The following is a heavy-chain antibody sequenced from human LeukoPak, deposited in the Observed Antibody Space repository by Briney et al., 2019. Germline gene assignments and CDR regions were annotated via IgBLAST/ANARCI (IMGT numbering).Heavy chain of an antibody. CDR2: TYYRSKWYN. CDR3: ARCLGKRGYCTNFDY. J-gene: IGHJ4*02. V-gene: IGHV6-1*01. CDR1: GDSVSSNSAA. Sequence: SQTLSLTCAISGDSVSSNSAAWNWIRQSPSRGLEWLGRTYYRSKWYNDYAVPVKSRITINPDTSKNQFSMQLNSVTPEDTAVYYCARCLGKRGYCTNFDYWGQGTLVTVSS. D-gene: IGHD2-8*01.